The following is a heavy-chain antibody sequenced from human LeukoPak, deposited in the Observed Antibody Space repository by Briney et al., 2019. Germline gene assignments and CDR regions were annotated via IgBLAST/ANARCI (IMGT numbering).Heavy chain of an antibody. Sequence: PSQTLSLTCTVSGGSISSGGYYWSWIRQPPGKGLEWIGYIYHSGSTYYNPSLKSRVTISVDTSKNQFSLKLSSVTAADTAVYYCASNYDSSDYNSAYYYYMDVWGKGTTVTVSS. CDR1: GGSISSGGYY. CDR3: ASNYDSSDYNSAYYYYMDV. V-gene: IGHV4-30-2*01. J-gene: IGHJ6*03. CDR2: IYHSGST. D-gene: IGHD3-22*01.